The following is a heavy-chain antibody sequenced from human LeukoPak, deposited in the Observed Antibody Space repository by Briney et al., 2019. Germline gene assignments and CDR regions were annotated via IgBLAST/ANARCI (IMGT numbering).Heavy chain of an antibody. D-gene: IGHD3-10*01. J-gene: IGHJ4*02. Sequence: KPSETLSLTCAVSGYSITSSSWWGWIRQPPGQGLAWIGYIYHSGTTYYNPSLQSRVTMSVDTSKNQFSLKLSSVTAVDTAVYYCARKENVYYYFDYWGQGTLVTVSS. V-gene: IGHV4-28*01. CDR1: GYSITSSSW. CDR3: ARKENVYYYFDY. CDR2: IYHSGTT.